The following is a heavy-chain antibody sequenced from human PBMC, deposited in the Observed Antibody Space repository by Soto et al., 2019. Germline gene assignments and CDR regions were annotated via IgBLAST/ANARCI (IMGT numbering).Heavy chain of an antibody. V-gene: IGHV3-74*03. CDR3: ARGWFGPDV. CDR2: IDNAGTDS. CDR1: GFTLSGRS. Sequence: EVQLVESGGGLVQPGGSLRLSCAASGFTLSGRSMHWVRQGPGKGLVWVSGIDNAGTDSTYADSVKGRFTSSRDNAKNMLYLQMTSLRFADTAVYYCARGWFGPDVWGKGTTVTVSS. J-gene: IGHJ6*04. D-gene: IGHD3-10*01.